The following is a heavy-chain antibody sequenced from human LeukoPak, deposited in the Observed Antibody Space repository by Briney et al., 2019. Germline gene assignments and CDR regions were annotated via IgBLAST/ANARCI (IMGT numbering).Heavy chain of an antibody. CDR3: AREGVVVPAVLPYYMDV. V-gene: IGHV4-34*01. J-gene: IGHJ6*03. D-gene: IGHD2-2*01. CDR1: GVSFSGYY. Sequence: SETLSLTCAVYGVSFSGYYWSWVRQPPGKGLEWIGEINHSGSTNYNPSLKSRVTISVDTSKNQFSLKLSSVTAADTAVYYCAREGVVVPAVLPYYMDVWGKGTTVTVSS. CDR2: INHSGST.